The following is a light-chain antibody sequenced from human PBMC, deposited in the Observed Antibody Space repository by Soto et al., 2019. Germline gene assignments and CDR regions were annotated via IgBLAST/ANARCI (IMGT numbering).Light chain of an antibody. Sequence: DIVMTQSPDSLAVSLCERATMNFKSSDVFLYSSNNKNYLAWYQQKPGQPPKALIYWASTRESGVPDRFSGSGSGTDFTLTISSLQAEDVAVYYCQQYYTTPWTFGQGTKVDIK. CDR3: QQYYTTPWT. V-gene: IGKV4-1*01. J-gene: IGKJ1*01. CDR1: DVFLYSSNNKNY. CDR2: WAS.